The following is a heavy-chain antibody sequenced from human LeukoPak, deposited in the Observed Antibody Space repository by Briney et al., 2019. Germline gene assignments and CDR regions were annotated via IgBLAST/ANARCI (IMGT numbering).Heavy chain of an antibody. D-gene: IGHD1-26*01. CDR1: GFTFSSYA. V-gene: IGHV3-48*04. CDR3: ARRGWVYFDP. J-gene: IGHJ5*02. Sequence: AGGSLRLSCAASGFTFSSYAMSWVRQAPGKGLEWVSYISSSGSTIYYADSVKGRFTISRDNAKNSLYLQMNSLRAEDTAVYYCARRGWVYFDPWGQGTLVTVSS. CDR2: ISSSGSTI.